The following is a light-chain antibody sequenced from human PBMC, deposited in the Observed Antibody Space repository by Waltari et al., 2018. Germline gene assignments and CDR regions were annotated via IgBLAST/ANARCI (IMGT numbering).Light chain of an antibody. V-gene: IGKV3-11*01. J-gene: IGKJ1*01. CDR2: DAS. CDR1: QTVSTY. Sequence: EIVLTQSPGTLSLSPGDRATLSCRASQTVSTYLAWFQQKPGQAPRLLIYDASNRAPGIPARFSGSGSGTDFSLTISSLEPEDFAVYYCLQRSLWPWTFGQGTKVAVK. CDR3: LQRSLWPWT.